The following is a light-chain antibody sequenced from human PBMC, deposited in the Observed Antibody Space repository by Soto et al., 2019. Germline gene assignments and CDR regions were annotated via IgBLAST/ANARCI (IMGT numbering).Light chain of an antibody. Sequence: EIVLTQSPGTLSLSHGERATLSCRASQSVSSSYLAWYQQKPGQAPRLLIYGASSRATGIPDRFSGSGSGTDFTLTISRLEPEDFAVYYCQQYGSSRTFGQGTKVDI. CDR2: GAS. V-gene: IGKV3-20*01. CDR1: QSVSSSY. J-gene: IGKJ1*01. CDR3: QQYGSSRT.